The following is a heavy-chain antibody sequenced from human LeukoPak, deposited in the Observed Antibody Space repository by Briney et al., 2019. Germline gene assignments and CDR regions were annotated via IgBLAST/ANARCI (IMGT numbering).Heavy chain of an antibody. CDR2: INHSGST. CDR1: GGSISSSSYY. J-gene: IGHJ4*02. V-gene: IGHV4-39*01. CDR3: ARHRGYSYGYLDY. Sequence: SETLSLTCSVSGGSISSSSYYWSWIRQPPGKGLEWIGEINHSGSTNYNPSLKSRVTISVDTSKNQFSLKLSSVTAADTAVYYCARHRGYSYGYLDYWGQGTLVTVSS. D-gene: IGHD5-18*01.